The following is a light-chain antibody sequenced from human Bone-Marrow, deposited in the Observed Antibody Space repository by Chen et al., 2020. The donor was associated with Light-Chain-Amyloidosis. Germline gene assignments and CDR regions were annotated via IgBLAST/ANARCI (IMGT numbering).Light chain of an antibody. CDR1: NIGSTS. V-gene: IGLV3-21*02. Sequence: SYVLTQPSSVSVAPGQTATIACGGNNIGSTSVHCYQQTPGQAPLLVVYDDSDRPSGLPERLSGSNCGNAATLSISRVEAGDEADYYCGVWDRSGDRPVFGGGTKLPVL. CDR2: DDS. CDR3: GVWDRSGDRPV. J-gene: IGLJ3*02.